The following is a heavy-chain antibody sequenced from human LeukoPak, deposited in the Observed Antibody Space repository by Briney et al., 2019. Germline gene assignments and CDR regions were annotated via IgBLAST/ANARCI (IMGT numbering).Heavy chain of an antibody. J-gene: IGHJ4*02. CDR3: ARDRGSYWGIDY. CDR2: IYYSGST. CDR1: GGSISSYY. V-gene: IGHV4-59*01. D-gene: IGHD1-26*01. Sequence: SETLSLTCTVSGGSISSYYWSWIRQPPGKGLEWIGYIYYSGSTNYNPSLKSRVAISVDTSKNQFSLKLSSVTAADTAVYYCARDRGSYWGIDYWGQGTLVTVSS.